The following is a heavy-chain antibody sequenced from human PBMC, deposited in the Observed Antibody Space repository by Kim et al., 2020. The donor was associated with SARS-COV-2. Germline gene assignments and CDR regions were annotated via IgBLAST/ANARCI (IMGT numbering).Heavy chain of an antibody. Sequence: GGSLRLSCAASGFTFSSYGMHWVRQAPGKGLEWVAVIWYDGSNKYYADSVKGRFTISRDNSKNTLYLQMNSLRAEDTAVYYCARDITIFGVVHAPMDVWGQGSTVTVS. D-gene: IGHD3-3*01. CDR3: ARDITIFGVVHAPMDV. CDR2: IWYDGSNK. V-gene: IGHV3-33*01. J-gene: IGHJ6*02. CDR1: GFTFSSYG.